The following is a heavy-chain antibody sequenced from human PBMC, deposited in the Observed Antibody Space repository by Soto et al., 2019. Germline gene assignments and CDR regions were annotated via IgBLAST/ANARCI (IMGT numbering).Heavy chain of an antibody. CDR2: IYSGGST. V-gene: IGHV3-53*04. D-gene: IGHD6-6*01. CDR3: AREAARRGYYYYMDV. CDR1: GFTVSSNY. Sequence: VQLVESGGGLVQPGGSLRLSCAASGFTVSSNYMSWVRQAPGKGLEWVSVIYSGGSTYYADSVKGRFTISRHNSKNTLYLQMNSLRAEDTAVYYCAREAARRGYYYYMDVWGKGTTVTVSS. J-gene: IGHJ6*03.